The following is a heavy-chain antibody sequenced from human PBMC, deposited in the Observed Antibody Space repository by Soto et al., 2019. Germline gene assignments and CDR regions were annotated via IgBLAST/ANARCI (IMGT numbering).Heavy chain of an antibody. J-gene: IGHJ4*02. CDR3: ARLVTPSYGRDYFDF. CDR2: VHYGGST. CDR1: GGSISGGIYY. Sequence: QLQLQESGPGLVKPSETLSLTCTVSGGSISGGIYYWAWVRQPPGKGLEYFGCVHYGGSTYYNPSLQSRVIISVDTSRNQFSLNLASATAADTATYSCARLVTPSYGRDYFDFWGQGTLVTVSS. D-gene: IGHD5-18*01. V-gene: IGHV4-39*01.